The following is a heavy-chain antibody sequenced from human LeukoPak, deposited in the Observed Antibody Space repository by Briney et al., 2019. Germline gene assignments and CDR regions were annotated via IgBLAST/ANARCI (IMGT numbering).Heavy chain of an antibody. CDR3: ARANYYDISGYDY. CDR1: GFTFSSYE. V-gene: IGHV3-48*03. Sequence: GGSLRLSCAASGFTFSSYEMKWVGQAPGKGVEWVSYITSSGSNIYYADSVKGRFTISRDNAKNSLYLQMNSLRAEDTAVYYCARANYYDISGYDYWGQGTLVTVSS. J-gene: IGHJ4*02. CDR2: ITSSGSNI. D-gene: IGHD3-22*01.